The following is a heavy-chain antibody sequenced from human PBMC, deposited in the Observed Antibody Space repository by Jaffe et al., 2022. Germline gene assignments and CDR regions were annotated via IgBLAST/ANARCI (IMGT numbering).Heavy chain of an antibody. CDR3: AKSAVSLVGAYYFDQ. V-gene: IGHV3-30*02. Sequence: QVQLVESGGAVVQPGGSLRLSCVTSGFTFNKFGMHWVRQAPGKGLEWVAIARSDGSTQFYGDSVKDRFTISRDNAKNTLYLQINSLRIEDTAVYYCAKSAVSLVGAYYFDQWGQGALVTVSS. CDR2: ARSDGSTQ. J-gene: IGHJ4*02. D-gene: IGHD3-9*01. CDR1: GFTFNKFG.